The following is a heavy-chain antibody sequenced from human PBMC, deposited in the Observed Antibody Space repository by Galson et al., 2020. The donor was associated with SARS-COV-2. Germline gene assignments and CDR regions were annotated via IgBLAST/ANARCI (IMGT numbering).Heavy chain of an antibody. D-gene: IGHD6-19*01. V-gene: IGHV5-51*01. CDR2: IYPGDSDT. Sequence: GESLKISCKGSGYSFTSYWIDWVRQMPGKGLEWTGIIYPGDSDTRYSPSFQGQVTISADKSISTAYLQWSSLKASDTAMHYCARQSTGYSSGWYLPNACDIWGQGTMVTVSS. J-gene: IGHJ3*02. CDR3: ARQSTGYSSGWYLPNACDI. CDR1: GYSFTSYW.